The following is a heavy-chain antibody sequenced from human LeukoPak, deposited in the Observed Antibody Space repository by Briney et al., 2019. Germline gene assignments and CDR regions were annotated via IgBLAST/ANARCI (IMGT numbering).Heavy chain of an antibody. CDR1: GDSVSGNIVA. CDR3: ARGSSGSFDY. V-gene: IGHV6-1*01. Sequence: SQTLTLTGDISGDSVSGNIVAWNWIRQSPSRGLEWLGRTNYRSKWYNDYAVSVRGRITINPDTSKNRFSLQLDSVTPEDTAVYYCARGSSGSFDYWGQGTLVAVSS. CDR2: TNYRSKWYN. J-gene: IGHJ4*02. D-gene: IGHD6-19*01.